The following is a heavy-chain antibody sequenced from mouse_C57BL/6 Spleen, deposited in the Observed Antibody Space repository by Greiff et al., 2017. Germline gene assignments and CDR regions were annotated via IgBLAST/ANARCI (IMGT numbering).Heavy chain of an antibody. V-gene: IGHV1-76*01. CDR3: AGWLLRWMDY. CDR1: GYTFTDYY. Sequence: VQLVESGAELVRPGASVKLSCKASGYTFTDYYINWVKQRPGQGLEWIARIYPGSGNTYYNEKFKGKATLTADKSSSTAYMQLSSLTSEDSAVYFCAGWLLRWMDYWGQGTSVTVSS. CDR2: IYPGSGNT. D-gene: IGHD2-3*01. J-gene: IGHJ4*01.